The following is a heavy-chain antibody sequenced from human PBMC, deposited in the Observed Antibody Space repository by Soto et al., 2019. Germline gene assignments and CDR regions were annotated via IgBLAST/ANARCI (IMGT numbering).Heavy chain of an antibody. V-gene: IGHV3-23*01. CDR1: GFTLSTYA. CDR2: ITGSGGST. D-gene: IGHD3-10*01. Sequence: EVQLLESGGGLVQPGGSLRLSCVASGFTLSTYAMSWVRQAPGKCLEWVSGITGSGGSTYYADSVKGRFTISRDNSKSTLSLHMNSLRAEDTAVYHCVKHRGNPSGAFDIWGQGTMVTVSS. J-gene: IGHJ3*02. CDR3: VKHRGNPSGAFDI.